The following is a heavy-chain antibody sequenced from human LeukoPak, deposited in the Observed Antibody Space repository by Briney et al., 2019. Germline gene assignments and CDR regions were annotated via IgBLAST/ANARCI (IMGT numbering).Heavy chain of an antibody. Sequence: ASVKVSCKASGYTFTSYDINWARQATGQGLEWMGWMNPNSGNTGYAQKFQGRVTITRNTSISTAYMELSSLRSEDTAVYYCARGGTMVRGERPYNWFDPWGQGTLVTVSS. J-gene: IGHJ5*02. CDR2: MNPNSGNT. CDR3: ARGGTMVRGERPYNWFDP. CDR1: GYTFTSYD. V-gene: IGHV1-8*03. D-gene: IGHD3-10*01.